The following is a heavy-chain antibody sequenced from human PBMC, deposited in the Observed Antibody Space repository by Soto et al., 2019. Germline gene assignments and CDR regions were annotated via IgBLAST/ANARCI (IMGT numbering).Heavy chain of an antibody. D-gene: IGHD3-3*01. CDR1: GFTFSSYW. CDR3: ASVLRFLEWSGMDV. Sequence: GSLRLSCAASGFTFSSYWMSWVRQAPGKGLEWVANIKQDGSEKYYVDSVKGRFTISRDNAKNSLYLQMNSLRAEDTAVYYCASVLRFLEWSGMDVWGQGTTVTVSS. J-gene: IGHJ6*02. V-gene: IGHV3-7*03. CDR2: IKQDGSEK.